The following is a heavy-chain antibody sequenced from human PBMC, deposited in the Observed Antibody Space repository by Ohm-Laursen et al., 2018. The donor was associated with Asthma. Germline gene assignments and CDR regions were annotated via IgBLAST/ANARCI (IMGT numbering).Heavy chain of an antibody. V-gene: IGHV1-18*04. CDR3: VRDVVDRFDF. Sequence: SVKVSCKPSGYSLSSYAISWVRQAPGQRPEWMGWIYIRNTNYAPKFRDRITLSTDTSTNTAYMDLRSLRSDDTAVYYCVRDVVDRFDFWGQGSLVIVSS. J-gene: IGHJ4*02. CDR1: GYSLSSYA. CDR2: IYIRNT. D-gene: IGHD2-21*01.